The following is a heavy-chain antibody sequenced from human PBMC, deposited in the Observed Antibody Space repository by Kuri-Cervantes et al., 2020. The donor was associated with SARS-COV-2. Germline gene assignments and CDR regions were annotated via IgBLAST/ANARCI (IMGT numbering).Heavy chain of an antibody. J-gene: IGHJ6*03. Sequence: SVKVSCKASGGTFSSYAMNWVRQAPGQGLEWMGGIIPIFGTANYAQKFQGRVTITTDESTSTAYMELSSLRSEDTAVYYCASLLGWYDSSGYYHYYYMDVWGKGTTVTVSS. CDR3: ASLLGWYDSSGYYHYYYMDV. CDR2: IIPIFGTA. CDR1: GGTFSSYA. V-gene: IGHV1-69*05. D-gene: IGHD3-22*01.